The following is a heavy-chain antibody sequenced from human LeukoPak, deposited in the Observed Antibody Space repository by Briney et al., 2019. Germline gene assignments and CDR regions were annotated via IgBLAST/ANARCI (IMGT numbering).Heavy chain of an antibody. D-gene: IGHD3-10*02. Sequence: GGSLRLSCAASGFTFSNYWMNWVRQAPGKRLEWVSYISSSGSTIYYADSVKGRFTISRDNAKNSLYLQMNSLRAEDTAVYYCAELGITMIGGVWGKGTTVTISS. CDR2: ISSSGSTI. V-gene: IGHV3-48*04. CDR3: AELGITMIGGV. CDR1: GFTFSNYW. J-gene: IGHJ6*04.